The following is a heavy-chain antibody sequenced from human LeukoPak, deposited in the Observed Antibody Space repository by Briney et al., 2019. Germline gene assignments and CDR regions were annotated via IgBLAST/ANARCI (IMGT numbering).Heavy chain of an antibody. CDR1: GYTFTSYG. J-gene: IGHJ4*02. CDR3: ARVPWDYYDSSGTFDY. V-gene: IGHV1-18*01. Sequence: GASVKVSCKASGYTFTSYGISWVRRAPGQGLEWMGWISAYNGDTNYAQKLQGRVTMTTDTSTSTAYMELRSLRSDDTAVYYCARVPWDYYDSSGTFDYWGQGTLVTVSS. D-gene: IGHD3-22*01. CDR2: ISAYNGDT.